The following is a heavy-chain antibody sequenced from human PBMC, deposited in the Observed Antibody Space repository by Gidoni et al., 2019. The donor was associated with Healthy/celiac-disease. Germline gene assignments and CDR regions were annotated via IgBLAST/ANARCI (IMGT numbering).Heavy chain of an antibody. CDR1: GGSISSGSYY. D-gene: IGHD3-10*01. CDR2: IYTSGST. Sequence: QVQLQESGPGLVKPSQTLSLTCTVSGGSISSGSYYWSWIRQPAGKGLEWIGRIYTSGSTNYNPSLKSRVTISVDTSKNQFSLKLSSVTAADTAVYYCARDTAYYGSGSYRYWYFDLWGRGTLVTVSS. CDR3: ARDTAYYGSGSYRYWYFDL. V-gene: IGHV4-61*02. J-gene: IGHJ2*01.